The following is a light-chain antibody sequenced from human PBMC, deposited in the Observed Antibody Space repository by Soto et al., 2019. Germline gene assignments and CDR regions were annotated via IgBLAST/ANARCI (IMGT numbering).Light chain of an antibody. CDR3: SSYTSRDTLVI. V-gene: IGLV2-14*03. J-gene: IGLJ2*01. CDR1: SSDVGGFNY. Sequence: QSVLTQPASVSGSPGQSITISCTGTSSDVGGFNYVSWYQHHPGKAPKLMIYDVTNRPSGVSNRFSGSKSGNTASLTISGLQTEDEADYYCSSYTSRDTLVIFGGGTQLTVL. CDR2: DVT.